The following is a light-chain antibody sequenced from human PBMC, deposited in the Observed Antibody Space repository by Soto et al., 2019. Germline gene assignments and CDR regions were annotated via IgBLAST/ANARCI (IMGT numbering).Light chain of an antibody. Sequence: EIVMTQSPATLSLSPGERATLSCRASQSVSSNLACYQQKPGQAPRLLIYGASTRPTGIPARFSGSASGTAFTLTISSLQSEDFAVYYCQQYNNWPSWTFGQGPKVEI. CDR1: QSVSSN. CDR2: GAS. V-gene: IGKV3-15*01. CDR3: QQYNNWPSWT. J-gene: IGKJ1*01.